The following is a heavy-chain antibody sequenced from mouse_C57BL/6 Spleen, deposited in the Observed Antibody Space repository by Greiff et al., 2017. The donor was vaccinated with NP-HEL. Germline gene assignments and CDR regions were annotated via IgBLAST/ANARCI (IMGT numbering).Heavy chain of an antibody. CDR2: IYPRSGNT. Sequence: QLQQSGAELARPGVSVKLSCKASGYTFTSYGISWVKQRTGQGLEWIGEIYPRSGNTYYNEKFKGKATLTADKSSSTAYMELRSLTSEDSAVYFCARGGYGNSIDYWGQGTTLTVSS. CDR1: GYTFTSYG. CDR3: ARGGYGNSIDY. J-gene: IGHJ2*01. V-gene: IGHV1-81*01. D-gene: IGHD2-10*02.